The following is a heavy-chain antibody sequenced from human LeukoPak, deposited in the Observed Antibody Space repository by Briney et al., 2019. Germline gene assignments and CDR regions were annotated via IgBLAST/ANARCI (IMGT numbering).Heavy chain of an antibody. CDR1: GFTFSSYA. D-gene: IGHD6-13*01. CDR3: AKAASSSWPSYYYGMDV. V-gene: IGHV3-23*01. J-gene: IGHJ6*02. Sequence: GGSLRLSCAASGFTFSSYAMSWVRQAPGKGLEWVSAISGSGGSTYYADSVKGRFTISRDNSKDTLYLQMSSLRVDDTAVYYCAKAASSSWPSYYYGMDVWGQGTTVTVSS. CDR2: ISGSGGST.